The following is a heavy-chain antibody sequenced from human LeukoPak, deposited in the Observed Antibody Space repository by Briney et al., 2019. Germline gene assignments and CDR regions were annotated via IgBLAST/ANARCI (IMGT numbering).Heavy chain of an antibody. D-gene: IGHD2-2*02. CDR2: IYHSGST. V-gene: IGHV4-59*12. Sequence: PSETLSLTCTVFGGSIDNYYWSWIRQPPGKGLEWIGYIYHSGSTYYIPSLKSRVTISVDRSKNQFSLKLSSVTAADTAVYYCARDLDGYCSSTSCYSGGVLLDYWGQGTLVTVSS. CDR3: ARDLDGYCSSTSCYSGGVLLDY. J-gene: IGHJ4*02. CDR1: GGSIDNYY.